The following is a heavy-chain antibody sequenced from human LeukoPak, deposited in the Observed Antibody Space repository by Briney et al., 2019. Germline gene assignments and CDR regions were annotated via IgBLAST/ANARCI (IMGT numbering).Heavy chain of an antibody. J-gene: IGHJ6*03. CDR3: ARDSIAANYYYYYYYMDV. Sequence: GGSLRLSCAASGFTFSSYAMSWVRQAPGKGLEWVSAISGSGGSTYYADSVKGRFTISRDNSKNTLYLQMNSLRAEDTAVYYCARDSIAANYYYYYYYMDVWGKGTTVTVSS. V-gene: IGHV3-23*01. CDR2: ISGSGGST. CDR1: GFTFSSYA. D-gene: IGHD6-13*01.